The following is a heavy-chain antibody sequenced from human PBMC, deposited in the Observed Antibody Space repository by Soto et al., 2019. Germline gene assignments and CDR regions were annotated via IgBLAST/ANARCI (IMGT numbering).Heavy chain of an antibody. J-gene: IGHJ5*02. CDR3: AREGASSCSSTSCRYRFDP. V-gene: IGHV1-69*13. D-gene: IGHD2-2*01. CDR2: IIPIFGTA. CDR1: GGTFSSYA. Sequence: SVKVSCKASGGTFSSYAISWVRQAPGQGLEWMGGIIPIFGTANYAQKFQGRVTITADVSTSTAYMELSSLRSEDTAVYYCAREGASSCSSTSCRYRFDPWGQGTLVTVSS.